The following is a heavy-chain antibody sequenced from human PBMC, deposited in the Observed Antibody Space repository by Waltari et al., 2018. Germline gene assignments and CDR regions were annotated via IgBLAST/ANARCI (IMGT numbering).Heavy chain of an antibody. J-gene: IGHJ6*02. D-gene: IGHD3-10*01. V-gene: IGHV4-34*01. Sequence: QVQLQQWGAGLLKPSETLSLTCAVYGGSFSGYYWSWIRQPPGKGLEWIGEINHRGSTNNNPSLKSRVTISVDTSKNQFSLRLSSVTAADTAVYYCARGGSGYYGSGSYQSYYYYGMDVWGQGTTVTVSS. CDR2: INHRGST. CDR1: GGSFSGYY. CDR3: ARGGSGYYGSGSYQSYYYYGMDV.